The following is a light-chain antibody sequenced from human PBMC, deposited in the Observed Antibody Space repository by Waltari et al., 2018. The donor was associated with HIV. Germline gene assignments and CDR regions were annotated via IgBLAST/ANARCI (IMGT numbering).Light chain of an antibody. CDR1: SLRHYY. CDR3: SCRDSSGNHLRQG. J-gene: IGLJ2*01. CDR2: SND. Sequence: SSELTQDPAVSVTLGQTVRITCQGDSLRHYYGNWYQRKPGQAPLLVLYSNDKRPSGIRDRFSASSSGNTVALTISGAQADDEGYFDCSCRDSSGNHLRQGFGGGTTLTVL. V-gene: IGLV3-19*01.